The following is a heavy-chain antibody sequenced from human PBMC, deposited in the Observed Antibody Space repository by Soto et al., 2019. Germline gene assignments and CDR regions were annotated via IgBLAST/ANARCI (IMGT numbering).Heavy chain of an antibody. Sequence: QVQLVQSGAEVKKPGSSVKVSCKASGGTFNYDAITWVRQAPGQGLEWMGGIIPIFNTANYAQKFQGRVTITADESTSTAYMALTSLRSEDTALYYCARVRPTDYVGNYNNGMDVWGQGTTVTVSS. CDR2: IIPIFNTA. CDR3: ARVRPTDYVGNYNNGMDV. J-gene: IGHJ6*02. D-gene: IGHD4-17*01. V-gene: IGHV1-69*01. CDR1: GGTFNYDA.